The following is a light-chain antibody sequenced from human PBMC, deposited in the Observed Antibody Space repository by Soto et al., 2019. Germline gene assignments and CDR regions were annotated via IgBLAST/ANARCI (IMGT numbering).Light chain of an antibody. J-gene: IGLJ1*01. V-gene: IGLV2-23*02. CDR3: CSYAGSSTPFYV. CDR1: SSDVGSYNL. CDR2: EVS. Sequence: QSALTQPASVSGSPGQSISISCTGTSSDVGSYNLVSWYQQHPGKAPKLMIYEVSKRPSGVSNRFSGSKSGNTASLTISGLQAEDEADYYCCSYAGSSTPFYVFGTGNKVTVL.